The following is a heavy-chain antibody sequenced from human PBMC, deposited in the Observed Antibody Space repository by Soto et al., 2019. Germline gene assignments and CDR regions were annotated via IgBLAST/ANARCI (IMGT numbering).Heavy chain of an antibody. CDR3: VSLTYYYDSSGYYYYFDY. Sequence: GESLKISCKGSGYSFTSYWISWVRQMPGKGLEWMGRIDPSDSYTNYSPSFQGNVTISADKSISTAYLQWSSLKASVTAMFYFVSLTYYYDSSGYYYYFDYWGQGTLVTVSS. CDR1: GYSFTSYW. J-gene: IGHJ4*02. D-gene: IGHD3-22*01. V-gene: IGHV5-10-1*01. CDR2: IDPSDSYT.